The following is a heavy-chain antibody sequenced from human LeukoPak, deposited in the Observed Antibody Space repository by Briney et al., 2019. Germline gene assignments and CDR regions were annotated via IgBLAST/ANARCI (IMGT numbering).Heavy chain of an antibody. Sequence: ETLSLTRTVSGDSISSRSYYWAWIRQPPEKGLEWIGTIYYSGNTYYNPSLKSRITISVDTSRNQFSLKLNSVTAADTAVYYCARLSTAVAFDYWGQGTLVIVSS. CDR2: IYYSGNT. CDR1: GDSISSRSYY. D-gene: IGHD5/OR15-5a*01. CDR3: ARLSTAVAFDY. V-gene: IGHV4-39*01. J-gene: IGHJ4*02.